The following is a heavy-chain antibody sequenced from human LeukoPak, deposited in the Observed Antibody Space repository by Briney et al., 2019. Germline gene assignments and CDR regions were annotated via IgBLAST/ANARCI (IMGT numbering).Heavy chain of an antibody. J-gene: IGHJ4*02. CDR2: ISYDGSNK. V-gene: IGHV3-30-3*01. D-gene: IGHD5-18*01. CDR3: ARDVYSYGLDY. Sequence: GGSLRLSCAASGFTFSSYAMHWVRQAPGKGLEWVAVISYDGSNKYYAGSVKGRFTISRDNSKNTLYLQMNSLRAEDTAVYYCARDVYSYGLDYWGQGTLVTVSS. CDR1: GFTFSSYA.